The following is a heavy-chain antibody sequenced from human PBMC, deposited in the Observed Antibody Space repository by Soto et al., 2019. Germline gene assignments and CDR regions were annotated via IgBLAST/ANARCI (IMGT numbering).Heavy chain of an antibody. CDR3: KRMATRRGY. CDR2: IIPIFGTA. D-gene: IGHD5-12*01. V-gene: IGHV1-69*13. CDR1: GGTFSSYA. J-gene: IGHJ4*02. Sequence: SVKVSCKASGGTFSSYAIIWVRQAPGQGHEWMGGIIPIFGTAHYAQKVQGRVTITADESTRTAYMELSSLSSEDTAVNHCKRMATRRGYWGQGTRVTVS.